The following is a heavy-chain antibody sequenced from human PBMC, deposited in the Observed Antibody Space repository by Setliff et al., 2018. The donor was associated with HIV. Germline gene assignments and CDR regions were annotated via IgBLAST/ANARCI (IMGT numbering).Heavy chain of an antibody. CDR3: AKGAGFYGDYTFDY. D-gene: IGHD4-17*01. V-gene: IGHV4-59*11. CDR1: GASISSHY. CDR2: IYSTGST. Sequence: PSETLSLTCTVSGASISSHYRSWIRQSPGRELEWIGCIYSTGSTNYNPSLQSRVSISMDASKNKFSLKVTSVTSADTAVYYCAKGAGFYGDYTFDYWGQGHLVTVSS. J-gene: IGHJ4*02.